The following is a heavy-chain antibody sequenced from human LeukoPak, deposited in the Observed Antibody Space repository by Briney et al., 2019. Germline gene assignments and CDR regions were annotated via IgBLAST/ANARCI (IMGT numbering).Heavy chain of an antibody. V-gene: IGHV1-69*05. CDR3: ARDSGGDYSPLS. CDR1: GGTFSSYT. D-gene: IGHD2-21*01. J-gene: IGHJ4*02. Sequence: SVKVSCKASGGTFSSYTISWVRQAPGQGLEWMGGIIPIFGTANYAQKFQGRVTITTDESTSTAYMELSSLRSEDTAVYYYARDSGGDYSPLSWGQGTLVTVSS. CDR2: IIPIFGTA.